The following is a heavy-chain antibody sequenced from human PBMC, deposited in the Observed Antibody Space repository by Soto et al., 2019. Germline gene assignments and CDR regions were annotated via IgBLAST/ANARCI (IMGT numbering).Heavy chain of an antibody. CDR1: GGSLSSDTYY. CDR2: IYYSGST. CDR3: ARGSRYSSGSPVDC. Sequence: QVQLQESGPGLVKPSETLSLTCTVSGGSLSSDTYYWSWIRQPPGKGLEWVGYIYYSGSTNYNPSLKSRVTISVDTSKNQFSLKLSSVTAADTAVYYCARGSRYSSGSPVDCWGQGTLVTVSS. D-gene: IGHD3-22*01. J-gene: IGHJ4*02. V-gene: IGHV4-61*01.